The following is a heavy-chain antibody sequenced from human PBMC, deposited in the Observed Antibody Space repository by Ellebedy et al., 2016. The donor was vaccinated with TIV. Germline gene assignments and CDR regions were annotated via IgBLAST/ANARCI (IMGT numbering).Heavy chain of an antibody. Sequence: GESLKISCAASGFTFSIHDMHWVRQAPGKGLEWVAVVAADGGPKFYPDSVKGQFTISRDNAKETVDLQMNGLTTDDTAMYYCARELGHDNWYFDLWGRGILVTVSS. CDR3: ARELGHDNWYFDL. V-gene: IGHV3-30*03. CDR1: GFTFSIHD. D-gene: IGHD1-1*01. CDR2: VAADGGPK. J-gene: IGHJ2*01.